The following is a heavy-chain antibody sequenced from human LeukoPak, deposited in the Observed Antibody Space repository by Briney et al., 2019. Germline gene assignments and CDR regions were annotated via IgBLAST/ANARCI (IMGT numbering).Heavy chain of an antibody. J-gene: IGHJ4*02. CDR2: WPDGTIQ. V-gene: IGHV3-33*01. D-gene: IGHD2-8*02. CDR3: ARHNHDWGWDF. Sequence: PGRSLRLSCAASGFIFSYYGMHWVRQAPGKGLERLAVWPDGTIQYYADPVKGRFTISRDNSKNTLYLQLTGLRADDSAVYYCARHNHDWGWDFWGQGAQVTVSS. CDR1: GFIFSYYG.